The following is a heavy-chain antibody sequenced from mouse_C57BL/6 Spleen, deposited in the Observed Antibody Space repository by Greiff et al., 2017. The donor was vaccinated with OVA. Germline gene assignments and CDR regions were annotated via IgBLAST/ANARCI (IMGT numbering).Heavy chain of an antibody. CDR3: ARRDYSNYYAMDY. V-gene: IGHV1-59*01. CDR2: IDPSDSYT. J-gene: IGHJ4*01. D-gene: IGHD2-5*01. CDR1: GYTFTSYW. Sequence: VQLQQPGAELVRPGTSVKLSCKASGYTFTSYWMHWVKQRPGQGLEWIGVIDPSDSYTNYNQKFKGKATLTVDTSSSTAYMQLSSLTSEDSAVYYCARRDYSNYYAMDYWGQGTSVTVSS.